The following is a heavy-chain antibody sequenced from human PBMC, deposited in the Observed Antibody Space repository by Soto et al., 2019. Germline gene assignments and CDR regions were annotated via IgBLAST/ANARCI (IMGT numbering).Heavy chain of an antibody. CDR1: GYTFTSYG. CDR2: ISAYNGNT. D-gene: IGHD3-9*01. J-gene: IGHJ5*02. Sequence: ASVKVSCKASGYTFTSYGISWVRQAPGQGLEWMGWISAYNGNTNYAQKLQGRVTVTTDTSTSTAYMELRSLRSDDTAVYYCAILRYFDWLPSWGVWFDPWGQGTLVTVSS. V-gene: IGHV1-18*01. CDR3: AILRYFDWLPSWGVWFDP.